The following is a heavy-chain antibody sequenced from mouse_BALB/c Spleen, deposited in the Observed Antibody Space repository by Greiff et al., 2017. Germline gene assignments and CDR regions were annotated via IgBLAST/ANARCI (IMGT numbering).Heavy chain of an antibody. J-gene: IGHJ1*01. CDR3: ARRYGNYWYFDV. V-gene: IGHV4-2*02. CDR2: INPGSSTI. D-gene: IGHD2-10*02. Sequence: EVKLQESGGGLVQPGGSLNLSCAASGFDFSRYWMSWARQAPGKGQEWIGEINPGSSTINYTPSLKDKFIISRDNAKNTLYLQMSKVRSEDTALYYCARRYGNYWYFDVWGAGTTVTVSS. CDR1: GFDFSRYW.